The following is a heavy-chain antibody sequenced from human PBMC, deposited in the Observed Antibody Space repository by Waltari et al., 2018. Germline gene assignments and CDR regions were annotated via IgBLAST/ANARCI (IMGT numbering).Heavy chain of an antibody. CDR1: GGSIRSSSKYY. CDR3: ARRAWGSGWSY. Sequence: QLQLQESCPGLVKPSEPLSPTFPVSGGSIRSSSKYYWGWIRQPPGKGLEWIGSIYYNGSTYYNPSLKSRVTISVDTSKNQFSLKLSSVTAADTVVYYCARRAWGSGWSYWGQGTLVAVSS. V-gene: IGHV4-39*01. J-gene: IGHJ4*02. D-gene: IGHD6-19*01. CDR2: IYYNGST.